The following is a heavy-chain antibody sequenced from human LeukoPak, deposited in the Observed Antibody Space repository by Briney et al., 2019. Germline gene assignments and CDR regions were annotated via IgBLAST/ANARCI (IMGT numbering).Heavy chain of an antibody. V-gene: IGHV1-69*04. CDR1: GGTFSSYA. CDR2: IIPILGIA. J-gene: IGHJ4*02. Sequence: SVKVSCKASGGTFSSYAISWVRQAPGQGLEWMGRIIPILGIANYAQKFQGRVTITADKSTSTAYMELSSLRAEDTAVYYCAREGVLRFLEWLNQGNDYWGQGTLVTVSS. D-gene: IGHD3-3*01. CDR3: AREGVLRFLEWLNQGNDY.